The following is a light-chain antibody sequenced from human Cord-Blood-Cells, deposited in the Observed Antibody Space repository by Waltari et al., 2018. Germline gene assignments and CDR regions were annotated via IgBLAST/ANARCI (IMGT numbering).Light chain of an antibody. CDR1: SSDLGGYNY. J-gene: IGLJ2*01. Sequence: QSALTQPPSAPGSPGPSVTISCTGTSSDLGGYNYVSWYQQHPGKAPKHMIYEVSKRPSGVPDRFSGSKSGNTASLTVSGLQAEDEADYYCSSYAGSNVVFGGGTKLTVL. CDR3: SSYAGSNVV. V-gene: IGLV2-8*01. CDR2: EVS.